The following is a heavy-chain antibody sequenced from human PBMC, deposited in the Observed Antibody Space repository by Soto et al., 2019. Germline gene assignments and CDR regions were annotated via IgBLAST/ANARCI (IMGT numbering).Heavy chain of an antibody. CDR3: VRFIRTTHYDTADGMDV. Sequence: GESLKISCKGSGYSFTSYWISWVRQMPGKGLEWMGRIDPSDSYTNYSPSFQGHVTISADKSISTAYLQWSSLKASDTAMYYCVRFIRTTHYDTADGMDVWGQGTTVTVSS. CDR2: IDPSDSYT. J-gene: IGHJ6*02. V-gene: IGHV5-10-1*01. CDR1: GYSFTSYW. D-gene: IGHD3-9*01.